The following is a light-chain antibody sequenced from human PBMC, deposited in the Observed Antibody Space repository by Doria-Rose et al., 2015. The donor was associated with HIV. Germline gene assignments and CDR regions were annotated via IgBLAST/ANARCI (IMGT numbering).Light chain of an antibody. V-gene: IGKV1-5*03. J-gene: IGKJ2*02. CDR1: QSITRW. CDR3: QQYNSYPPWT. Sequence: DIRLTQSPPTLSASVGDSVTITCRASQSITRWLAWYQQKPGKAPKLPIYKASPLESGVPSRFSGSGSGTEFTLTISSLQPDDFATYYCQQYNSYPPWTFGPGTKLKIK. CDR2: KAS.